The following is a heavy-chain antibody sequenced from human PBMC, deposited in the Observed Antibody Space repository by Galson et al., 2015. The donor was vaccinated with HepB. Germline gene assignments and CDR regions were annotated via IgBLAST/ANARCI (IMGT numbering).Heavy chain of an antibody. CDR2: IKGKTDGGTT. Sequence: SLRLSCAASGFTFSNAWMTWVRQAPGKGLEWVGRIKGKTDGGTTDYAAPVKGRFTISRDDSKNTLYLQMNSLKTEDTAVYYCTTFRRVVVVAATPGYGMDVWGQGTTVTVSS. CDR3: TTFRRVVVVAATPGYGMDV. V-gene: IGHV3-15*01. CDR1: GFTFSNAW. D-gene: IGHD2-15*01. J-gene: IGHJ6*02.